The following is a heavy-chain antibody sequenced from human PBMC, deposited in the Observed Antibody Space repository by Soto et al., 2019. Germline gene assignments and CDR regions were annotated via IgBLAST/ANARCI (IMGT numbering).Heavy chain of an antibody. Sequence: QVQLQESGPGLVKPSGTLSLTCAVSGGSISSSNWWSWVRQPPGKGLEWIGEIYHSGSTNYNPSLKSRVTISVYKSTNQFSLKLSSVTAADTAVYYCARGDYGSGSYYSSFFDYWGQGTLVTVSS. CDR3: ARGDYGSGSYYSSFFDY. CDR1: GGSISSSNW. J-gene: IGHJ4*02. CDR2: IYHSGST. V-gene: IGHV4-4*02. D-gene: IGHD3-10*01.